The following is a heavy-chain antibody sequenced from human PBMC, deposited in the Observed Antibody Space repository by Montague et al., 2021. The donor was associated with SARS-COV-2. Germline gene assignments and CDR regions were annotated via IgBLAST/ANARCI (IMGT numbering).Heavy chain of an antibody. D-gene: IGHD4-23*01. CDR1: GFSLSTSGMC. V-gene: IGHV2-70*01. Sequence: PALVKPTQTLTLTCTFSGFSLSTSGMCVSWIRQPPGKAQEWLTLIDWDDDKYYSTSLKTRLTISKDTSKNQVVLTMTNTDPVDTATYYCARSYSTTVVTRAFDYWGQGTLVTVSS. J-gene: IGHJ4*02. CDR3: ARSYSTTVVTRAFDY. CDR2: IDWDDDK.